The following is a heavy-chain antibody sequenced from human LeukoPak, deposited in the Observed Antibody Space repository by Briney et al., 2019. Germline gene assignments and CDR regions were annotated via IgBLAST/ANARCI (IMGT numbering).Heavy chain of an antibody. CDR3: ARPCGGDCYDGMDV. V-gene: IGHV4-34*01. Sequence: SETLSLTCAVYGGSFSGYYWSWIRQPPGKGLEWIGEINHSGSTNYNPSLKSRVTISVDTSKNQFSLKLSSVTAADTAVYYCARPCGGDCYDGMDVWGQGTTVTVSS. D-gene: IGHD2-21*02. CDR1: GGSFSGYY. CDR2: INHSGST. J-gene: IGHJ6*02.